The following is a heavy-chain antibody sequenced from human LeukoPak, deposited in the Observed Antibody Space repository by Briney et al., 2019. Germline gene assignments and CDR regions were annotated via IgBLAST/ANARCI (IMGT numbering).Heavy chain of an antibody. CDR3: VKGRYSISWYSSDY. J-gene: IGHJ4*02. V-gene: IGHV3-64D*09. CDR2: ISSSGGRT. CDR1: GFTFSSYA. D-gene: IGHD6-13*01. Sequence: PGGSLRLSCSASGFTFSSYAMHWVRQAPGKGLEYVSAISSSGGRTYYADLVRGRFTISRDNSKNTLYLQMSSLRAEDTAVYYCVKGRYSISWYSSDYWGQGTLVTVSS.